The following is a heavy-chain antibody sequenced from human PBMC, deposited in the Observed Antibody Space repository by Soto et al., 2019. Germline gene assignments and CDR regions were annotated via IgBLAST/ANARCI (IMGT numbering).Heavy chain of an antibody. J-gene: IGHJ5*02. CDR3: ARGWLPSPDLRFDP. CDR1: GGSFSSRNYY. V-gene: IGHV4-61*01. D-gene: IGHD3-22*01. CDR2: LYYSGST. Sequence: PSATLSLTCTVSGGSFSSRNYYWSWIRQPPGKGLEWIGYLYYSGSTNYNPSLKSRVTTSADASKNQFSLKLSSVTAADTAVYYCARGWLPSPDLRFDPWGQG.